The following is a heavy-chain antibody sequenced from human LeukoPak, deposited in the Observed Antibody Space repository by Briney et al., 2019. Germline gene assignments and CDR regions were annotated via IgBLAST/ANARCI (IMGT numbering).Heavy chain of an antibody. D-gene: IGHD6-13*01. J-gene: IGHJ4*02. CDR3: ARAARAGDIRFDY. V-gene: IGHV4-34*01. Sequence: SETLSLTCAVYGGSFSGHYWSWLRQFPGKGLEWIGEVNHSGSANYNPSLKSRVTISADTSKNQFSLELSSVTAADTAVYFCARAARAGDIRFDYWGQGALVTVSS. CDR1: GGSFSGHY. CDR2: VNHSGSA.